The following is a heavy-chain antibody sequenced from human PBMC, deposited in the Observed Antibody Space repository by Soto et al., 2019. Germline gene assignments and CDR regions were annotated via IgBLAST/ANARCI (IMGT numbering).Heavy chain of an antibody. CDR2: IYYSGST. CDR1: GGSISSYY. D-gene: IGHD3-10*01. V-gene: IGHV4-59*01. J-gene: IGHJ6*02. Sequence: SETLSLTCTVSGGSISSYYWSWIRQPPGKGLEWIGYIYYSGSTNYNPSLKSRVTISVDTSKNQFSLKLSSVTAADTAVYYCARSQGSGYYYYYGMDVWGQGTTVTVSS. CDR3: ARSQGSGYYYYYGMDV.